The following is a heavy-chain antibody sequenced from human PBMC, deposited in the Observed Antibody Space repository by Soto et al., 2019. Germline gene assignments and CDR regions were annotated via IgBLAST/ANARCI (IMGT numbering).Heavy chain of an antibody. CDR1: GDSVSSNSAA. D-gene: IGHD5-12*01. Sequence: SQTLSLTCAISGDSVSSNSAAWNWVRQSPSRGLEWLGRTYFRSKWYNDYAVSVKSRIIINPDTSNNQFSLQLNSVTPEDTAVYFCAKGDNLGPKTGYAFDPWGQGTMVTVSS. CDR2: TYFRSKWYN. CDR3: AKGDNLGPKTGYAFDP. V-gene: IGHV6-1*01. J-gene: IGHJ5*02.